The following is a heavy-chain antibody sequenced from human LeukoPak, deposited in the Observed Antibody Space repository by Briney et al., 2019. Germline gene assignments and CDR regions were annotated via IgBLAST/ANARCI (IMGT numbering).Heavy chain of an antibody. J-gene: IGHJ4*02. CDR3: AREQPGDGWSGFDY. V-gene: IGHV3-30*15. Sequence: GGSLRLSCAASGSTFRSYAMHWVRQAPGKGLEWVAVISDDGSRQHYADFLEGRFTITRDNSKNTVSLQMSSLTSEDTAVYFCAREQPGDGWSGFDYWGQGTLVTVSS. D-gene: IGHD6-19*01. CDR2: ISDDGSRQ. CDR1: GSTFRSYA.